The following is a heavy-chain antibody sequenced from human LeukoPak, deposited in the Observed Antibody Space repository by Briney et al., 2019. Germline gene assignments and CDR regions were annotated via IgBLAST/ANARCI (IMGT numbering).Heavy chain of an antibody. D-gene: IGHD3-22*01. CDR3: ASEVDSSGFGFDI. V-gene: IGHV5-51*01. CDR1: GYSFTSYW. J-gene: IGHJ3*02. CDR2: IYPGDSDT. Sequence: GESLKISCKGSGYSFTSYWIGWVRQMPGKGLEWMGIIYPGDSDTRYSPSFQGQVTISADKSISTAYLQWSSLKASDTAMYYCASEVDSSGFGFDIWGQGTMVTVSS.